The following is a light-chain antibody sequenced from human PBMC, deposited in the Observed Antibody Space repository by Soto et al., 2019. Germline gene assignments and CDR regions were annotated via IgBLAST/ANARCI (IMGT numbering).Light chain of an antibody. J-gene: IGKJ1*01. CDR3: QQRSTWSPT. Sequence: EIVLTQSPATLSLSPGDRATLSCRASQSVDAYLAWYQQRPGQAPRLLMFDASNRATGTPTRFSGRGSGTDFTLTISRLEPEDFAVYYCQQRSTWSPTFGQGTKVEIK. V-gene: IGKV3-11*01. CDR2: DAS. CDR1: QSVDAY.